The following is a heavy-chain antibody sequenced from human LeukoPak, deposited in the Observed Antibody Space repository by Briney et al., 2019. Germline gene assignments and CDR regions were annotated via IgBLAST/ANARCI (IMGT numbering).Heavy chain of an antibody. V-gene: IGHV4-30-4*07. Sequence: SETLSLTCAVSGGSISSGGYSWSWIRQPPGKGLEWIGYIYYSGSTYYNPSLKSRVTISVDTSKKQFSLKLHSVTAADTAVYYCARVTGYMIEDYFDYWGQGTLVTVSS. CDR2: IYYSGST. CDR3: ARVTGYMIEDYFDY. CDR1: GGSISSGGYS. D-gene: IGHD3-22*01. J-gene: IGHJ4*02.